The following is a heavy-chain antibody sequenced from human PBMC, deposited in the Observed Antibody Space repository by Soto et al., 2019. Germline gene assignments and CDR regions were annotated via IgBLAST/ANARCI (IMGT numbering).Heavy chain of an antibody. Sequence: QVQLVQSGAEVKKPGASVKVSCKASGYTFTAYYMYWVRQAPGQGLEWMGWINLNTGDTNYAQKFQGRVTVTRDTSISTAYMELSRLRSDDTAVYYCARDRPFDYWGQGTLVTVSS. V-gene: IGHV1-2*02. J-gene: IGHJ4*02. CDR2: INLNTGDT. CDR3: ARDRPFDY. CDR1: GYTFTAYY.